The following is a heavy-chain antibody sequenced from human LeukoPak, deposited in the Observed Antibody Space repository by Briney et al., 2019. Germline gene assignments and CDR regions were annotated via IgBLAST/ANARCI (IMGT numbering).Heavy chain of an antibody. D-gene: IGHD6-13*01. Sequence: GGSLRLSCAASGFTFSSYAMNWVRQAPGKGLEWVSGISASGVTTDYADSVKGRFTISRDNSKNTLYLQMNSLRAEDTAVYYCAKDARVQEQLVPQSFDYWGQGTLVSVSS. CDR3: AKDARVQEQLVPQSFDY. CDR1: GFTFSSYA. V-gene: IGHV3-23*01. J-gene: IGHJ4*02. CDR2: ISASGVTT.